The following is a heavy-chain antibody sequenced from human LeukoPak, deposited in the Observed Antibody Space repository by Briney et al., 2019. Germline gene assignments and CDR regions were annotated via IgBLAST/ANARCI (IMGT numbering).Heavy chain of an antibody. CDR2: MNPNSGNT. J-gene: IGHJ6*02. D-gene: IGHD3-10*01. Sequence: ASVKVSCKASGYTFTSYDINWVRQATGQGLEWMGWMNPNSGNTGYAQKFQGRVTMTRNTSISTAYMELSSLRSEDTAVYYCARGRVSVVRGAYGMDVWGQGTTVTVSS. CDR1: GYTFTSYD. CDR3: ARGRVSVVRGAYGMDV. V-gene: IGHV1-8*01.